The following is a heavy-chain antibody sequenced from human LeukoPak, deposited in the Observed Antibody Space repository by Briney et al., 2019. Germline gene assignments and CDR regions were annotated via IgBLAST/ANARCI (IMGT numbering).Heavy chain of an antibody. D-gene: IGHD3-22*01. CDR2: IYYSGST. CDR1: GGSISSYY. V-gene: IGHV4-59*01. Sequence: PSETLSLTCTVSGGSISSYYWSWIRQPPGKGLEWIGYIYYSGSTNYNPSLKSRVTISVDTSKNQFSLKLSSVTAADTAVYYCARDALGYYDSYDAFDIWGQGTMVTVSS. J-gene: IGHJ3*02. CDR3: ARDALGYYDSYDAFDI.